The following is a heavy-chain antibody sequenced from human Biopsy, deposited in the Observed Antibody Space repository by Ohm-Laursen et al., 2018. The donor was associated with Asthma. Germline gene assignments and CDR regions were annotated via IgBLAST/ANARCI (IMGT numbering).Heavy chain of an antibody. CDR1: GFTFSNYG. CDR2: ISWNSGNI. V-gene: IGHV3-9*01. Sequence: SLRLSCSASGFTFSNYGMHWVRQAPGKGLEWVSSISWNSGNIDYADSVKGRFTISRDNAKNSLHLQMQSLRPEDTAFYYCAKSADYYDGTDYLDFWGRGTLVTVSS. D-gene: IGHD3-22*01. CDR3: AKSADYYDGTDYLDF. J-gene: IGHJ4*01.